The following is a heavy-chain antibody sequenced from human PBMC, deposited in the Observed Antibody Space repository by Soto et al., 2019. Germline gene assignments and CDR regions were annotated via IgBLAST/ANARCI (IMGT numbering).Heavy chain of an antibody. D-gene: IGHD3-22*01. Sequence: PGESLTISCQGSGYTFSSYWIGLVRQMPGNGLEWMGIIYPGDSDTRYSPSFQGQVTISADKSISTVYLQWSSLKASDTAMYYCAITRDSSRQFFFDHWGQGTLVTVSS. CDR1: GYTFSSYW. CDR3: AITRDSSRQFFFDH. J-gene: IGHJ4*02. CDR2: IYPGDSDT. V-gene: IGHV5-51*01.